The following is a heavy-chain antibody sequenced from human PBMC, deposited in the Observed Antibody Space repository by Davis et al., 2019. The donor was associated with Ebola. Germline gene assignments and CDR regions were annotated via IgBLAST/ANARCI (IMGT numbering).Heavy chain of an antibody. V-gene: IGHV3-23*01. J-gene: IGHJ4*02. CDR3: AKLFGSSAWYYFDY. CDR1: GFTFSSYA. Sequence: GESLKISCAASGFTFSSYAMHWVRQAPGKGLEWVSGISGSGDSTYYADSVRGRFTVSRDKSKNTLYLQMNSLRAEDTAVYYCAKLFGSSAWYYFDYWGQGTLVAVSS. CDR2: ISGSGDST. D-gene: IGHD6-19*01.